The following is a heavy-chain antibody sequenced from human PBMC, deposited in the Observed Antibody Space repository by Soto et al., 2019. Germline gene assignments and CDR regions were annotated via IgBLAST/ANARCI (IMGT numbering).Heavy chain of an antibody. CDR2: IYSGGDT. V-gene: IGHV3-66*01. Sequence: GGSLRLSCAASGVTVSSNDMSWVRQAPGKGLEWVSVIYSGGDTYYADSVKVRFIISRDNSKNTLYLQMNSLRVDDTAVYYCARGGGAYCGNDCIRAVDIWGQGTMVTVSS. D-gene: IGHD2-21*02. CDR3: ARGGGAYCGNDCIRAVDI. CDR1: GVTVSSND. J-gene: IGHJ3*02.